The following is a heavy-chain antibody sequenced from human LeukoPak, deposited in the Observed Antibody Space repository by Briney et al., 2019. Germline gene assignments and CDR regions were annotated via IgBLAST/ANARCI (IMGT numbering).Heavy chain of an antibody. CDR2: INPSTGGT. J-gene: IGHJ5*02. D-gene: IGHD2-2*01. V-gene: IGHV1-2*02. CDR3: AKDPFDQMLPENWFDP. CDR1: GHTFTNYY. Sequence: ASLKVSCKASGHTFTNYYIHWVRQAPGQGLEWMGWINPSTGGTDYAQKFRGRVTMTRDTSISTAYMEMTRLRFDDTAVYYCAKDPFDQMLPENWFDPWGQGTLVTVSS.